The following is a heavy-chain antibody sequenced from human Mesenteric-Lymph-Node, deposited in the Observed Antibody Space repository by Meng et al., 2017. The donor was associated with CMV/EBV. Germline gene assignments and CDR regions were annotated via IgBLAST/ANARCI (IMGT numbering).Heavy chain of an antibody. CDR2: IYYSGSA. CDR1: GASISNYY. J-gene: IGHJ4*02. Sequence: SETLSLTCTVSGASISNYYWSWIRQPPREGLEWIGNIYYSGSADYNPSLKSRVTISVDTSKNQFSLKLTSLTAADTAIYYCAREGGGYDYWGQGTLVTVSS. V-gene: IGHV4-59*12. CDR3: AREGGGYDY. D-gene: IGHD1-26*01.